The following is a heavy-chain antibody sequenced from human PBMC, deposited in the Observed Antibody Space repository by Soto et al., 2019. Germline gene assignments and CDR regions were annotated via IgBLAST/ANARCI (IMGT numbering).Heavy chain of an antibody. CDR3: AKTYYDFSSGYYFDY. CDR2: VTGNPGST. CDR1: GFTFTSSV. Sequence: GGSLRLSCAASGFTFTSSVMIWVRQAPGKGLVWVSSVTGNPGSTYYADSVKGRFTISRDNSKKTLSLHMNSLRAEDTAVYYCAKTYYDFSSGYYFDYWGQGALVTVSS. V-gene: IGHV3-23*01. J-gene: IGHJ4*02. D-gene: IGHD3-3*01.